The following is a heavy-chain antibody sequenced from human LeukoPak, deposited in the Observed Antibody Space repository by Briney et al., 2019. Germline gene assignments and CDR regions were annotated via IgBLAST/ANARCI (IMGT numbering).Heavy chain of an antibody. D-gene: IGHD2-15*01. CDR2: ISYDGSNK. CDR3: ARESGYCSGGSCYSERKLDFVY. J-gene: IGHJ4*02. V-gene: IGHV3-30-3*01. CDR1: GFTFSSYA. Sequence: GGSLRLSCASSGFTFSSYAMHWVRQAPGKGLEWVAVISYDGSNKYYADSVKGRFTISRDNSKNTLYLQMNSLRAEDTAVYYCARESGYCSGGSCYSERKLDFVYWGQGTLVTVSS.